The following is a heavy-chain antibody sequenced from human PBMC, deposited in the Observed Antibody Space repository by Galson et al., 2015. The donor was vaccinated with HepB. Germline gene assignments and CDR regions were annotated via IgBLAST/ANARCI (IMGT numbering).Heavy chain of an antibody. Sequence: SLRLSCAASGFTFSGSAIHWVRQASGKGPEWVGRIRSKASDYATAYAASLKGRFTISRDDSKNTAFLRMTRLKTEDTSVYYCSRLGELSGYSSAWGQGTLVTVSS. CDR1: GFTFSGSA. V-gene: IGHV3-73*01. J-gene: IGHJ5*02. CDR3: SRLGELSGYSSA. D-gene: IGHD6-25*01. CDR2: IRSKASDYAT.